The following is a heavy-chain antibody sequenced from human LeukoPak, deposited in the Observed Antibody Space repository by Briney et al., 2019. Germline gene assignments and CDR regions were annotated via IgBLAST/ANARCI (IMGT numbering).Heavy chain of an antibody. D-gene: IGHD1-26*01. Sequence: GGTLRLSCAASGFTFSGYGMSWVRQAPGKGLEWVSAISGSGGSTYYADSVKGRFTISRDNSKNTLYLQMNSLRAEDTAVYYCAKDAIVSEYYYYYMDVWGKGTTVTISS. V-gene: IGHV3-23*01. J-gene: IGHJ6*03. CDR1: GFTFSGYG. CDR3: AKDAIVSEYYYYYMDV. CDR2: ISGSGGST.